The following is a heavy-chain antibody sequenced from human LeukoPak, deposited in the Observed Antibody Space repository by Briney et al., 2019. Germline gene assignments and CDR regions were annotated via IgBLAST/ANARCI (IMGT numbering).Heavy chain of an antibody. CDR2: IKSKTDGGTT. D-gene: IGHD2-2*01. CDR1: GFTFSDYY. J-gene: IGHJ4*02. Sequence: GGSLRLSCAASGFTFSDYYMSWIRQAPGKGLEWVGRIKSKTDGGTTDYAAPVKGRFSISRDDSKNTLYLQMNSLKTEDTTVYYCTKDVRFCSSTSCSYFDYWGQGTLVTVSS. CDR3: TKDVRFCSSTSCSYFDY. V-gene: IGHV3-15*01.